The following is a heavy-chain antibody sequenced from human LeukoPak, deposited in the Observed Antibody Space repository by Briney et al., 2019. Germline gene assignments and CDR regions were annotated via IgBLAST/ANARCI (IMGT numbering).Heavy chain of an antibody. CDR1: GGSFSGYY. D-gene: IGHD3-3*01. V-gene: IGHV4-34*01. CDR3: ARAVTTYYDFWSGYLKPYYFDY. CDR2: INHSGST. Sequence: SETLSLTCAVYGGSFSGYYWSWIRQPPGKGLEWIGEINHSGSTNYNPSLKSRVTISVDTSKNQFSLKLSPVTAADTAVYYCARAVTTYYDFWSGYLKPYYFDYWGQGTLVTVSS. J-gene: IGHJ4*02.